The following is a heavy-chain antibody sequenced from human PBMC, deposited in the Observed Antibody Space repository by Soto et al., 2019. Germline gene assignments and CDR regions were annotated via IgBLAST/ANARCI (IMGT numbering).Heavy chain of an antibody. V-gene: IGHV3-9*01. J-gene: IGHJ3*02. D-gene: IGHD6-13*01. Sequence: PGGSLRLSCAASGFTFDDYAMHWVRQAPGKGLEWVSGISWNSGSIGYADSVKGRFTISRDNAKNSLYLQMNSLRAEDTALYYCAKDKEVYSSSWPHAFDIWGQGTMVTVSS. CDR1: GFTFDDYA. CDR3: AKDKEVYSSSWPHAFDI. CDR2: ISWNSGSI.